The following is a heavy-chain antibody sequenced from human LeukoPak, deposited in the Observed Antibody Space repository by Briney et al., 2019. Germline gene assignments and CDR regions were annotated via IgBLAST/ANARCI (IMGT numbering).Heavy chain of an antibody. Sequence: PGGSLRLSSAASGFTFSASYMSWIRQAPGKGLEWISYISDSGTAVYYADSVKGRFTISRDNAKNSLFLQLNSLRVEDTAVYFCARDRRPAQYRGLDVWGRGTTVTVSS. D-gene: IGHD2-2*02. CDR3: ARDRRPAQYRGLDV. J-gene: IGHJ6*02. CDR2: ISDSGTAV. V-gene: IGHV3-11*01. CDR1: GFTFSASY.